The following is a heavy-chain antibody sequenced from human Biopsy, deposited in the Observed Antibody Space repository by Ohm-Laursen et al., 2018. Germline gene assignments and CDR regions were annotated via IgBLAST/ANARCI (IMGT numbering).Heavy chain of an antibody. CDR2: IYPGGGT. CDR1: GGSISSYY. CDR3: AGIVLGPTNDAFDI. D-gene: IGHD1-26*01. Sequence: SETLSLTCTVSGGSISSYYWMWIRQAAGKGLEWIGRIYPGGGTIYNPSLKSRVTMSVDTSKNHFSLNLNSVTAADTAVYYCAGIVLGPTNDAFDIWGQGTMVTVSS. J-gene: IGHJ3*02. V-gene: IGHV4-4*07.